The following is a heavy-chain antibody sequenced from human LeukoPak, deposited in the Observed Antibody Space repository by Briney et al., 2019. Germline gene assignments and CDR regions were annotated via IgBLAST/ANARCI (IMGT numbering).Heavy chain of an antibody. CDR3: AGDHHYYDSSGYLDY. D-gene: IGHD3-22*01. CDR1: GFTVSSNY. J-gene: IGHJ4*02. CDR2: ISGSGSTI. Sequence: PGGSLRLSCAASGFTVSSNYMNWVRQASGKGLEWVSYISGSGSTIYYADSVKGRFTISRDNAKNSLYLQMNSLRAEDTAVYYCAGDHHYYDSSGYLDYWGQGTLVTVSS. V-gene: IGHV3-48*03.